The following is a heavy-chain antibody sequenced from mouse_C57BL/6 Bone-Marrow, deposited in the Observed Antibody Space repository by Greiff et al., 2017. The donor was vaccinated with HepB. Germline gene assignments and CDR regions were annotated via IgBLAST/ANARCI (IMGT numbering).Heavy chain of an antibody. CDR3: ARAYTGFYAMDY. J-gene: IGHJ4*01. CDR1: GYTFTSYW. CDR2: IHPNSGST. Sequence: QVQLQQPGAELVKPGASVKLSSKASGYTFTSYWMHWVKQRPGQGLEWIGMIHPNSGSTNYNEKFKSKATLTVDKSSSTAYMQLSSLTSEDSAVYYCARAYTGFYAMDYWGQGTSVTVSS. V-gene: IGHV1-64*01.